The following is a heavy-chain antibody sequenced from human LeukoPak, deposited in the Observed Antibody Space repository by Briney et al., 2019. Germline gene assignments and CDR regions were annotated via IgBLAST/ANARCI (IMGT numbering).Heavy chain of an antibody. CDR3: AKVLAVTSYGAKSIFDH. D-gene: IGHD4-23*01. V-gene: IGHV3-30*02. CDR2: IWYDGSNK. J-gene: IGHJ4*02. Sequence: GGSLRLSCAASGFTFSNYGMHWVRQAPGKGLEWVAFIWYDGSNKYYADSVKGRFTISRDNSKNAVYLQMNSLRAEDTAVYYCAKVLAVTSYGAKSIFDHWGQGTLVTVSS. CDR1: GFTFSNYG.